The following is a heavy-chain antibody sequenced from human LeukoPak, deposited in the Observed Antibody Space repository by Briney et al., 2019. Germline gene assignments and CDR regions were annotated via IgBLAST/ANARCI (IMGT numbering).Heavy chain of an antibody. V-gene: IGHV3-30*02. J-gene: IGHJ4*02. D-gene: IGHD5-12*01. CDR2: IRYDGSNK. CDR1: GLTFSSYG. Sequence: GGSLRLSCAASGLTFSSYGMHWVRQAPGKGLEWVAFIRYDGSNKYYADSVKGRFTISRDNSKNTLYLQMNSLRAEDTAVYYCAKVDGYSGYDWGSRDYFDYWGQGTLVTVSS. CDR3: AKVDGYSGYDWGSRDYFDY.